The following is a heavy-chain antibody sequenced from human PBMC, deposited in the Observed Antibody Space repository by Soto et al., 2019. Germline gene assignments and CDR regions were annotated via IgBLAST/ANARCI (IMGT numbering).Heavy chain of an antibody. J-gene: IGHJ3*02. D-gene: IGHD6-19*01. V-gene: IGHV3-72*01. Sequence: GGSLRLSCAASGFTFSDHYMDWVRQAPGKGLEWVGRIRNKANSYTTEYAASVKGRFTILRDDSKNSLYLQMNSLKTEGTAVYYCSSDIAVAGHDAFDIWGQGKMVTVSS. CDR1: GFTFSDHY. CDR2: IRNKANSYTT. CDR3: SSDIAVAGHDAFDI.